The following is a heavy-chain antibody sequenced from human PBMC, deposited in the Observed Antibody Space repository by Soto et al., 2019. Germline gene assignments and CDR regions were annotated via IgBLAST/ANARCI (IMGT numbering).Heavy chain of an antibody. V-gene: IGHV4-31*03. D-gene: IGHD6-6*01. CDR3: SREEAARIERCFDP. CDR1: GGSVTNSSYY. CDR2: IHYSGGT. J-gene: IGHJ5*02. Sequence: TLSLTCTVSGGSVTNSSYYWSWIRQLPGKGLEWIGYIHYSGGTYYNPSLKSRVTMSLDTSKNQFSLKLSSVTAADTAVYYCSREEAARIERCFDPGGQGPLVTVSS.